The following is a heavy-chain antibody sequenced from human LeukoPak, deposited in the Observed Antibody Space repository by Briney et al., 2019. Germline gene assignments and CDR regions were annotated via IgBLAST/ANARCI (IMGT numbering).Heavy chain of an antibody. Sequence: GGSLRLSCSASGFTFSAYAMHWVRQAPGKGLEYVSAISPNGGSTYYADSVKGRFTISRDNSKNTLYLQMSSLRVEDTAVYYCARGPGALLHWGQGILVTVSS. CDR3: ARGPGALLH. D-gene: IGHD3-10*01. CDR1: GFTFSAYA. V-gene: IGHV3-64D*06. CDR2: ISPNGGST. J-gene: IGHJ4*02.